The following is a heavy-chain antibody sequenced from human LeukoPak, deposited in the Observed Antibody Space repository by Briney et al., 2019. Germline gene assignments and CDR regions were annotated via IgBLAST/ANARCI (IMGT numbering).Heavy chain of an antibody. Sequence: GGSLRLSCAASGFTFSEAWMSWVRQAPGKGLEWVSAISGSGGSTYYADSVKGRFTISRDNSKNTLYLQMNSLRAEDTAVYYCAKDPDYGDYLAWFDPWGQGTLVTVSS. CDR3: AKDPDYGDYLAWFDP. V-gene: IGHV3-23*01. CDR1: GFTFSEAW. D-gene: IGHD4-17*01. J-gene: IGHJ5*02. CDR2: ISGSGGST.